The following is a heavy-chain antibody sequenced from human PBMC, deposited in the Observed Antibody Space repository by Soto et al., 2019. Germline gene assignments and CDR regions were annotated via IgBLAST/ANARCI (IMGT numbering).Heavy chain of an antibody. CDR2: IIPIFGTA. CDR3: ARHRIAVAGTGGWFDP. J-gene: IGHJ5*02. D-gene: IGHD6-19*01. CDR1: GGTFSSYA. V-gene: IGHV1-69*01. Sequence: QVQLVQSGAEVKKPGSSVKVSCKASGGTFSSYAISWVRQAPGQGLEWMGGIIPIFGTANYAQKFQGRVTITADEATSTAYKKLSSLRSEDTAVYYCARHRIAVAGTGGWFDPWGQGTLVTVSS.